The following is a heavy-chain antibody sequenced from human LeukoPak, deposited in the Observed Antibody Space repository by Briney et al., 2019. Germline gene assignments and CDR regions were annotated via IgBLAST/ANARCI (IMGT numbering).Heavy chain of an antibody. CDR2: IIPIFGTA. Sequence: VASVKVPCKASGYTFTSYGISWVRQAPGQGLEWMGGIIPIFGTANYAQKFQGRVTITADKSTSTAYMELSSLRSEDTAVYYCASLTHGDYVVRTGPDYWGQGTLVTVSS. CDR1: GYTFTSYG. J-gene: IGHJ4*02. D-gene: IGHD4-17*01. V-gene: IGHV1-69*06. CDR3: ASLTHGDYVVRTGPDY.